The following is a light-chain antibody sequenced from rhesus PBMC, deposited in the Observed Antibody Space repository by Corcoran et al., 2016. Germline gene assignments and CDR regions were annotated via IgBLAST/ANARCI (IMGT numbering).Light chain of an antibody. CDR2: YDD. Sequence: QSVLTQPPSASEAARKSVTISCSGSSSNIGSNSVSWYQQLPETAPKHLIFYDDRRASGVSDRFSGSKSGTAASLAISGLQTEDEAAYYCAACYDSLSCYIFGTGTRLTVL. CDR3: AACYDSLSCYI. CDR1: SSNIGSNS. J-gene: IGLJ1*01. V-gene: IGLV1-60*01.